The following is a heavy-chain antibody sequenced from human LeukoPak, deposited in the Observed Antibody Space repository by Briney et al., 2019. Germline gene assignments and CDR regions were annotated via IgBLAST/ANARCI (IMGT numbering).Heavy chain of an antibody. Sequence: ASETLSLTCTVSGGPISSYYWTWIRKPPGKGLKWIGYIYYSGSTNYNPSLKSRVTISVDTSKNQFSLKLSSVTAADTAVYYCARGAVLWFGELLLGWFDPWGQGTLVTVSS. D-gene: IGHD3-10*01. J-gene: IGHJ5*02. CDR1: GGPISSYY. CDR2: IYYSGST. CDR3: ARGAVLWFGELLLGWFDP. V-gene: IGHV4-59*08.